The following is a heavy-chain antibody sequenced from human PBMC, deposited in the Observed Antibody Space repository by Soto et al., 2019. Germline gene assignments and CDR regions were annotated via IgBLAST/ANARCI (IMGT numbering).Heavy chain of an antibody. CDR2: IIPIFGTA. J-gene: IGHJ6*02. CDR1: GVTFSKFI. CDR3: ARPDEGAYGSNHHYYYALDV. D-gene: IGHD1-26*01. V-gene: IGHV1-69*01. Sequence: QVQLEQSGGEVKKPGSSVKVSCKASGVTFSKFIMTWVRQAPGLGLEWVGGIIPIFGTANYAQKFQGRVTITADESTSTSYMEVNNLRSDDTAVYYCARPDEGAYGSNHHYYYALDVWGQGTTVTVSS.